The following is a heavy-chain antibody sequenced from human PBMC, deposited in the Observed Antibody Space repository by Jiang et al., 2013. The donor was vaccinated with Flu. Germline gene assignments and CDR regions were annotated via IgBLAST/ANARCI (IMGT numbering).Heavy chain of an antibody. D-gene: IGHD3-22*01. CDR3: ARFDSMGAFDI. CDR2: INSDGSST. J-gene: IGHJ3*02. Sequence: PGKGLVWVSRINSDGSSTSYADSVKGRFTISRDNAKNTLYLQMNSLRAEDTAVYYCARFDSMGAFDIWGQGTMVTVSS. V-gene: IGHV3-74*01.